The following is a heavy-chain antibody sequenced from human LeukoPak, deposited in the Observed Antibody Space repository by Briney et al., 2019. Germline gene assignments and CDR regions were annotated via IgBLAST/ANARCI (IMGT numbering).Heavy chain of an antibody. V-gene: IGHV3-30-3*01. CDR1: GFSFSSYD. J-gene: IGHJ4*02. D-gene: IGHD3-22*01. CDR2: ISYDGSTK. CDR3: ARGRDTSGYSALFY. Sequence: GGSLRLSCAASGFSFSSYDMHWVRQAPGKGLEWVAAISYDGSTKYYADSVKGRFTISRDNSKITLYLQINSLRAEDTALYHCARGRDTSGYSALFYWGQGTLVTVSS.